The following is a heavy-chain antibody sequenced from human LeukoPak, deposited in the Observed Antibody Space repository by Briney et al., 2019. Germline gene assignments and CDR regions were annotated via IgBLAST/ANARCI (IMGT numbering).Heavy chain of an antibody. V-gene: IGHV4-4*07. CDR3: GSQAWAGRYYYYMDG. D-gene: IGHD1-26*01. CDR1: GGSISSYY. CDR2: IYTSGST. J-gene: IGHJ6*03. Sequence: PSETLSLTCTVSGGSISSYYWSWIRQPAGKGLEWIGRIYTSGSTNYNPSFKSRVTMSVVTSKNQFSLKWSCLSAADTAVYCCGSQAWAGRYYYYMDGWGKGTTVTVSS.